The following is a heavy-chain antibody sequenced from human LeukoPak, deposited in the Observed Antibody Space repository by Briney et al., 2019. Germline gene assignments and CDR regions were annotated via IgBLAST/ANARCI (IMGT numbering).Heavy chain of an antibody. CDR1: GDSVSSNSVT. CDR2: TYYRSTWYN. CDR3: ARRLTQYDCFDP. D-gene: IGHD2-2*01. J-gene: IGHJ5*02. V-gene: IGHV6-1*01. Sequence: SQTLSLTCAISGDSVSSNSVTWNWIRQSPSRGLEWLSRTYYRSTWYNDYAVSVRGRITVNPDTSKNQFSLHLNSVTPEDTAVYYCARRLTQYDCFDPWGQGILVTVSS.